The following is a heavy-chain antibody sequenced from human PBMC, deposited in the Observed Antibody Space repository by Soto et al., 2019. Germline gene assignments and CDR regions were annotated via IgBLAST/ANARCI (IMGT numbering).Heavy chain of an antibody. CDR1: GGYITSYY. CDR2: ICYSGST. V-gene: IGHV4-59*01. D-gene: IGHD2-15*01. CDR3: ARVQPLCSGGSCYYPYYYYNYGMDV. Sequence: QVQLQESGPGLVKPSETLSLTCSVSGGYITSYYWSWIRQSPGKGVEWIGYICYSGSTNYNPSLTSPVTISIEPSNNQFSLKLSSVTAADTAVYYCARVQPLCSGGSCYYPYYYYNYGMDVWGQGTTVSVSS. J-gene: IGHJ6*02.